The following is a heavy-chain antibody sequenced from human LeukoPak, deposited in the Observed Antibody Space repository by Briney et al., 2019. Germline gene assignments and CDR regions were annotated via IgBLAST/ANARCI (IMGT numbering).Heavy chain of an antibody. J-gene: IGHJ5*02. Sequence: GRSLRLSCAASGFTFSSYAMHWVRPAPGKGLEWVAVISYDGSNKYYADSVKGRFTISRDNSKNTLYLQMNSLRAEDTAVYYCARAIAATPNWFDPWGQGTLVTVSS. CDR2: ISYDGSNK. V-gene: IGHV3-30-3*01. CDR3: ARAIAATPNWFDP. D-gene: IGHD2-15*01. CDR1: GFTFSSYA.